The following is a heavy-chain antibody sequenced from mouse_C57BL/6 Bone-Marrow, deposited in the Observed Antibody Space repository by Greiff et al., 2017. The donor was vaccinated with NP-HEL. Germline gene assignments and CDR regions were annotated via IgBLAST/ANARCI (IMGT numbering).Heavy chain of an antibody. J-gene: IGHJ3*01. CDR2: IDPENGDT. CDR3: TTDTTVPAWFAY. Sequence: EVKVVESGAELVRPGASVKLSCTASGFNIKDDYMHWVKQRPEQGLEWIGWIDPENGDTEYASKFQGKATITADTSSNTAYLQLSSLTSEDTAVYYCTTDTTVPAWFAYWGQGTLVTVSA. CDR1: GFNIKDDY. D-gene: IGHD1-1*01. V-gene: IGHV14-4*01.